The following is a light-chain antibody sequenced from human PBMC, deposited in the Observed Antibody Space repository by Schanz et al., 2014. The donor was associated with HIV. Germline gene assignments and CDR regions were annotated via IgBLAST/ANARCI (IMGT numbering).Light chain of an antibody. CDR3: QQYGSP. CDR1: QSLSSTY. J-gene: IGKJ3*01. CDR2: GAS. Sequence: EIVLTQSPGTLSLSPGERGTLSCRASQSLSSTYLSWYQQKPGQAPRLLIYGASSRATGIPDRFSGSGSGTDFTLTISRLEPEDFAVYYCQQYGSPFGPGTKVDIK. V-gene: IGKV3-20*01.